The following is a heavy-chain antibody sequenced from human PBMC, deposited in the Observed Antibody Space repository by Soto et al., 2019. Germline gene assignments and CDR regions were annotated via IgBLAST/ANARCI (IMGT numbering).Heavy chain of an antibody. D-gene: IGHD3-10*01. V-gene: IGHV3-21*01. J-gene: IGHJ6*02. CDR1: GFNFNTYT. CDR3: ARAPFGSARMDV. Sequence: EVQLVESGGGLVKPGGSLRLSCAASGFNFNTYTMNWVRQAPGKGLEWVSSISSGSSYIYNAASVKGRFTISRDNAQNSLYLQMNSLRAEATAVYYCARAPFGSARMDVWGQGTTVTVSS. CDR2: ISSGSSYI.